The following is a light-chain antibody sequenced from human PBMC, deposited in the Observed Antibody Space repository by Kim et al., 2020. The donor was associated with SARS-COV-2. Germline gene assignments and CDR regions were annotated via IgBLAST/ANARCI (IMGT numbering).Light chain of an antibody. V-gene: IGLV3-21*04. Sequence: PGKTARITCGGNNLGSKRVHWYQQKPGQAPVLVIYYDSDRPSGIPERFSGSNSGNTATLTISRVEAGDEADYYCQVWDSSSDHRGVFGTGTKVTVL. J-gene: IGLJ1*01. CDR3: QVWDSSSDHRGV. CDR1: NLGSKR. CDR2: YDS.